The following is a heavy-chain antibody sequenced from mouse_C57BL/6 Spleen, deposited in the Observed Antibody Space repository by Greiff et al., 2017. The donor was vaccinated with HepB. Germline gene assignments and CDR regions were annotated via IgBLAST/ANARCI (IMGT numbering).Heavy chain of an antibody. CDR3: GRNTAYYSKGGFAY. V-gene: IGHV1-18*01. CDR2: INPNNGGT. Sequence: EVQLQQSGPELVKPGASVKIPCKASGYTFTDYNMDWVKQSHGKSLEWIGDINPNNGGTIYNQKFKGKATLTVDKSSSTAYMELRSLTSEDTAVYYCGRNTAYYSKGGFAYLGQGSLVTVAA. J-gene: IGHJ3*01. CDR1: GYTFTDYN. D-gene: IGHD2-5*01.